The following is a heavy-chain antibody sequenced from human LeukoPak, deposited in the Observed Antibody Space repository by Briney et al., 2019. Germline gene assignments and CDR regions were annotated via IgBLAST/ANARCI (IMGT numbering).Heavy chain of an antibody. D-gene: IGHD6-13*01. V-gene: IGHV3-23*01. J-gene: IGHJ6*02. CDR1: GFTFSSYA. Sequence: GGSLRLSCAASGFTFSSYAMSWVRQAPGKGLEWVSAISGSGGSTYYADSVKGRFTISRDNSKNTLYLQMNSLRAEDTAVYYCAKAPRAAAGTYNGMDVWGQGTTVTVSS. CDR3: AKAPRAAAGTYNGMDV. CDR2: ISGSGGST.